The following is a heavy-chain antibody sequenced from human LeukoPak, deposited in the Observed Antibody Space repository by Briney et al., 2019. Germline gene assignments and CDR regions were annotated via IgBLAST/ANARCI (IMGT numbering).Heavy chain of an antibody. Sequence: PSETLSLTCTVSGGSISSNSYYWGWIRQPPGKGLDWIGSIYYSGSTYYNPSLKSRVTISVDTSKNQLSLKLGSVTAADTAVYYCANLPDSTGYHFDYWGQGTLVTVSS. CDR3: ANLPDSTGYHFDY. D-gene: IGHD3-22*01. J-gene: IGHJ4*02. V-gene: IGHV4-39*01. CDR2: IYYSGST. CDR1: GGSISSNSYY.